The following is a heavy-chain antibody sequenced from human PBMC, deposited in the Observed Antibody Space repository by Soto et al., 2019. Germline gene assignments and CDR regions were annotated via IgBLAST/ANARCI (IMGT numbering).Heavy chain of an antibody. J-gene: IGHJ4*02. CDR1: GFTFSSYA. Sequence: LRLSCAASGFTFSSYAMSWVRQAPGKGLEWVSAISGSGGSTYYADSVKGRFTISRDNSKNTLYLQMKSLRAEDTAAYYCANDSTQGFRYWGQGTLVTVSS. CDR3: ANDSTQGFRY. CDR2: ISGSGGST. V-gene: IGHV3-23*01.